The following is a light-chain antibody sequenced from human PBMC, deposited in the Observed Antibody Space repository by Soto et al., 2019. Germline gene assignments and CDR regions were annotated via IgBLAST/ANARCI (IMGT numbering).Light chain of an antibody. CDR2: SNN. CDR1: SSNIGSNY. V-gene: IGLV1-47*02. J-gene: IGLJ1*01. Sequence: QSVLTQPPSASGTPGQRVTISCSGSSSNIGSNYVYWYQQLPGTAPKLLIYSNNQRPSGVPDRFSGSKSGTSASLAISGLRSEDEADYYCAAWDDSLSYVFGTGTQLTVL. CDR3: AAWDDSLSYV.